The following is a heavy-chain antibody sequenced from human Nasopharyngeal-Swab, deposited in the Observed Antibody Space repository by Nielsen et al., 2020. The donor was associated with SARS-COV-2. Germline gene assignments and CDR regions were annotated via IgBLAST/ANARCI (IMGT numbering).Heavy chain of an antibody. V-gene: IGHV3-7*01. J-gene: IGHJ4*02. CDR2: IKQDGSDK. D-gene: IGHD2-8*02. CDR1: GFTFSTYW. CDR3: AGGTGWVFNC. Sequence: GESLKISCAASGFTFSTYWMNWVRQTPGKGLGWVANIKQDGSDKRYVDSVKGRFTISRDNAKNSLYLQVNSLRAEDTAVYYCAGGTGWVFNCWGQGTLVTVSS.